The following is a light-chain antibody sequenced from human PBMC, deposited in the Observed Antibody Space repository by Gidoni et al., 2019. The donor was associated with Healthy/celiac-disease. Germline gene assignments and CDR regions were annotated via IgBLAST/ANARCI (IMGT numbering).Light chain of an antibody. CDR2: WAS. CDR1: QSVLYSSNNKNY. Sequence: DIVMTQSPDSLAVSLGERATINCKSSQSVLYSSNNKNYLAWYQQTPGQPPKVLIYWASTRESGVPDRFSGSGSGTDFTLTSSSLQAEDVAVYYCQQYYSTPYTFGQGTKLEIK. J-gene: IGKJ2*01. V-gene: IGKV4-1*01. CDR3: QQYYSTPYT.